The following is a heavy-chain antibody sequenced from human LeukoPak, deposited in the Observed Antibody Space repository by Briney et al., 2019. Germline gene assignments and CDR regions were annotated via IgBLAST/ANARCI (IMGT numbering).Heavy chain of an antibody. D-gene: IGHD1-26*01. V-gene: IGHV4-39*01. Sequence: SETLSLTCTVSGASINSRDYYWGWTRQPPGQGLEWIGSIYSDGTTYYNPFLKSRVSISADTSKNHFSLWLSSVTAADMAVYYCAKHRGSFFEAFDIWGQGTAVSVSS. CDR3: AKHRGSFFEAFDI. CDR1: GASINSRDYY. CDR2: IYSDGTT. J-gene: IGHJ3*02.